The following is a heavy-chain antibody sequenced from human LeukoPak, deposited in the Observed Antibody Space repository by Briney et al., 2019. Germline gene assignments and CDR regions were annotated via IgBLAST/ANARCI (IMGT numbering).Heavy chain of an antibody. V-gene: IGHV4-39*01. J-gene: IGHJ4*02. CDR2: IYYSGST. CDR3: ARRIAVESDFDY. D-gene: IGHD6-19*01. Sequence: SETLSLTCTVSGGSISSSSYYWGWIRQPPGKGLEWIGSIYYSGSTYYNPSLKSRVTISVDTSKNQFSLKLSSVTAADTAVYYCARRIAVESDFDYWGQGTLVTASS. CDR1: GGSISSSSYY.